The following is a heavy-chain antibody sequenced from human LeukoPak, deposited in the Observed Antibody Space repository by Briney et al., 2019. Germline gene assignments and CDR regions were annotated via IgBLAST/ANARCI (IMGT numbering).Heavy chain of an antibody. Sequence: GGSRGLSLAASGFTFSDYYMSGIRQAPGKGLEWVSYISSSGSTIYYADSVKGRFTISRDNAKNSLYLQMNSLRAEDTAVYYCAQSPDYDILTGYFWGQGTLVTVSS. J-gene: IGHJ4*02. D-gene: IGHD3-9*01. V-gene: IGHV3-11*01. CDR3: AQSPDYDILTGYF. CDR2: ISSSGSTI. CDR1: GFTFSDYY.